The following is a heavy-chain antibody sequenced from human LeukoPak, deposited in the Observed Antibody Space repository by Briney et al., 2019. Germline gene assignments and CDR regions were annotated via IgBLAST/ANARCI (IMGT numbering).Heavy chain of an antibody. J-gene: IGHJ4*02. CDR2: IWYDGVNK. CDR3: ASEGILAALDF. V-gene: IGHV3-33*08. CDR1: GFTFSRYA. Sequence: GGSLRLSCAASGFTFSRYAMSWVRQAPGKGLEWVAVIWYDGVNKYYADSVKGRFTISRDMPKNTLYLQMNSLRAEDTAVYYCASEGILAALDFWGKGNLVTVSS. D-gene: IGHD1-26*01.